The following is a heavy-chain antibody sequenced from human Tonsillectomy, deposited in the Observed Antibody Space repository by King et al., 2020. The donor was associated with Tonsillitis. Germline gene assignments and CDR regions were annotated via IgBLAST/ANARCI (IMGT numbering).Heavy chain of an antibody. CDR1: GVRFDDFA. CDR2: ISWNSGSI. J-gene: IGHJ4*02. CDR3: VKDMSPGSSGFGPFDY. V-gene: IGHV3-9*01. D-gene: IGHD6-19*01. Sequence: VQLVESGGGLVQPGRSLRLSCAASGVRFDDFAIHWVRQAPGKGLEWVSSISWNSGSIGYADSVKGRFTISRDNAKNSLYLQMNSLRGEDTAFYYCVKDMSPGSSGFGPFDYWGQGTLVTVSS.